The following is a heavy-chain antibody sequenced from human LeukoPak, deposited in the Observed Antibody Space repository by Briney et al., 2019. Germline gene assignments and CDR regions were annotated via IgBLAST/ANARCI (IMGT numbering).Heavy chain of an antibody. J-gene: IGHJ4*02. CDR1: GFTFSSYG. CDR3: AKEAGYSFSFDY. CDR2: ISWNSGSI. Sequence: GGSLRLSCAASGFTFSSYGMHWVRQAPGKGLEWVSGISWNSGSIGYADSVKGRFTISRDNAKNSLYLQMNSLRAEDTALYYCAKEAGYSFSFDYWGQGTLVTVSS. D-gene: IGHD2-2*02. V-gene: IGHV3-9*01.